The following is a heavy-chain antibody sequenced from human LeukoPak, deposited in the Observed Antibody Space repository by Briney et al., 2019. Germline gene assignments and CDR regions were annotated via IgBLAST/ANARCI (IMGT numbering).Heavy chain of an antibody. CDR3: ARDRAWNYFDY. J-gene: IGHJ4*02. Sequence: PGGSLRLSCAVSGFIVSSNYMSWVRQAPGKGLEWVAIISNDGSRKYYAHSVEGRFTISRDNSKNTLYLQMDSLRAEDTAVYYCARDRAWNYFDYWGQGTLVTVSS. V-gene: IGHV3-30*03. CDR1: GFIVSSNY. D-gene: IGHD3-3*01. CDR2: ISNDGSRK.